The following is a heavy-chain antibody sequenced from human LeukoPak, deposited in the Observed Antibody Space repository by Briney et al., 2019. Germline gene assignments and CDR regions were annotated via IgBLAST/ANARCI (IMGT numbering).Heavy chain of an antibody. CDR3: ARERWHCRVNCYSVYYYALDV. CDR1: GYTFTNYA. Sequence: GASVKVSCKGSGYTFTNYAVHWVRQAPGQRLEWLGWINPGNGDTKYSQNFQGRVTVTSDTSAATAYVELNSLSSEDTAVYYCARERWHCRVNCYSVYYYALDVWGQGTTVTVSS. CDR2: INPGNGDT. J-gene: IGHJ6*02. D-gene: IGHD2-15*01. V-gene: IGHV1-3*01.